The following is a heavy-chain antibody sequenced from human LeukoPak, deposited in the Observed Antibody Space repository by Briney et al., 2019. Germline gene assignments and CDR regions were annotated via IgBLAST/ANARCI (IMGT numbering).Heavy chain of an antibody. CDR2: IIPIFGTA. J-gene: IGHJ3*02. D-gene: IGHD1-1*01. CDR3: ARAKTLEPSPSNAFDI. V-gene: IGHV1-69*05. CDR1: GGTFSSYA. Sequence: ASVKVSCKASGGTFSSYAISWVRQAPGQGLEWMGGIIPIFGTANYAQKFQGRVTITTDESTSTAYMELRSLTSDDTAVYYCARAKTLEPSPSNAFDIWGQGTMVTVSS.